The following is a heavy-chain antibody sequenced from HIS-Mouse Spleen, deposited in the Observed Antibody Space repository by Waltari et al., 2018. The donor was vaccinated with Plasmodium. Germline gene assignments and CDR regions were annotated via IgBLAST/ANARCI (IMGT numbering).Heavy chain of an antibody. D-gene: IGHD3-10*01. V-gene: IGHV4-34*01. CDR1: GGSFSGYY. CDR3: ASSGSGSYYY. J-gene: IGHJ4*02. CDR2: INHSGST. Sequence: QVQLQQWGAGLLKPSETLSLTCAVYGGSFSGYYWSWIRQPPGTGLGWIGEINHSGSTNYNPSLKSRVTISVDTSKNQFSLKLSSVTGADTTVYYCASSGSGSYYYWGQGTLVTVSS.